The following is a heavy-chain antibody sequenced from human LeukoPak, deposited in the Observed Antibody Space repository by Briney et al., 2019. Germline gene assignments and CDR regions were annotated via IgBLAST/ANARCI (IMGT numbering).Heavy chain of an antibody. D-gene: IGHD3-9*01. CDR2: INPNSGRT. J-gene: IGHJ4*02. Sequence: ASEKVSCKTSGYTFNDYYVHWVRQAPGQGLEWMGWINPNSGRTNYAPKFQGRVTLTTDTSISTAYMELSSLISGDTALYFCARDSSDVLTGYYHFWGQGTLVTVSS. V-gene: IGHV1-2*02. CDR1: GYTFNDYY. CDR3: ARDSSDVLTGYYHF.